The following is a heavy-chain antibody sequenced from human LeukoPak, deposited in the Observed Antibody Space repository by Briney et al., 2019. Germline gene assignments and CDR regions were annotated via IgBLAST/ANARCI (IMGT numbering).Heavy chain of an antibody. CDR1: GFTFSDYY. CDR2: ISSSGSTI. J-gene: IGHJ3*02. D-gene: IGHD2-2*01. V-gene: IGHV3-11*01. CDR3: ARDKPAAIDAFDI. Sequence: GGSLGLSCAASGFTFSDYYMSWIRQAPGKGLEWVSYISSSGSTIYYADSVKGRFTISRDNAKNSLYLQMNSLRAEDTAVYYCARDKPAAIDAFDIWGQGTMVTVSS.